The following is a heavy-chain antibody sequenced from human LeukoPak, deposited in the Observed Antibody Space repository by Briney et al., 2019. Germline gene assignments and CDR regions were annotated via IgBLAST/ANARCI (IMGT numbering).Heavy chain of an antibody. J-gene: IGHJ6*03. Sequence: SVKVSCKASGGTFRTYSVTWVGQARGQGLEWMGGIIPIFGTPNYAQKFQGRVTVTTDDATATAYMELSSLMSEDPAIYYCARVDRYHFYLDVWGKGTPVTVSS. V-gene: IGHV1-69*05. CDR3: ARVDRYHFYLDV. CDR2: IIPIFGTP. CDR1: GGTFRTYS.